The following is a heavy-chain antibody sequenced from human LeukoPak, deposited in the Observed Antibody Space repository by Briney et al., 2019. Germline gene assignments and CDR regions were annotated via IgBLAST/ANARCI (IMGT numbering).Heavy chain of an antibody. CDR2: INPNSGGT. CDR1: GYTFIGYY. J-gene: IGHJ4*02. V-gene: IGHV1-2*02. CDR3: ATYPLSGYWYYFHY. D-gene: IGHD3-22*01. Sequence: ASVKVSCKASGYTFIGYYVHWVRQAPGQGLEWMGWINPNSGGTNCAQKFQGRVTMTRDTSISTAYMELSRLRSDDTAVYYCATYPLSGYWYYFHYWGQGTLVTVSS.